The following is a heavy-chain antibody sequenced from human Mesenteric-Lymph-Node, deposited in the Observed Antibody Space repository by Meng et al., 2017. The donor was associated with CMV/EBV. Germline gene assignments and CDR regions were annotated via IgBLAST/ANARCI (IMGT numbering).Heavy chain of an antibody. CDR3: ARGGIVVVPAATPQSPYNWFDP. CDR1: GGSFSGYY. Sequence: SETLSLTCAVSGGSFSGYYWGWIRQPPGQGLAWIGEINHSGSTNYNPSLKSRVTISVDTSKNQFSLKLSSVTAADTAVYYCARGGIVVVPAATPQSPYNWFDPWGQGTLVTVSS. J-gene: IGHJ5*02. V-gene: IGHV4-34*01. D-gene: IGHD2-2*01. CDR2: INHSGST.